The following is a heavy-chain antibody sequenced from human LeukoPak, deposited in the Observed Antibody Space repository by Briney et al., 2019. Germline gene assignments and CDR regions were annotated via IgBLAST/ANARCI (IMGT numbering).Heavy chain of an antibody. CDR3: AKGSYYDSSGSFYFDY. CDR2: ISNNGGYT. CDR1: GFTFSSSA. J-gene: IGHJ4*02. D-gene: IGHD3-22*01. V-gene: IGHV3-23*01. Sequence: GGSLRLSCAASGFTFSSSAMSWVRQAPGKGLEWVSAISNNGGYTYYADSVQGRFTISRDNSKNTLYVQVNSLGTEDTAAYYCAKGSYYDSSGSFYFDYWGQGTLVTVSS.